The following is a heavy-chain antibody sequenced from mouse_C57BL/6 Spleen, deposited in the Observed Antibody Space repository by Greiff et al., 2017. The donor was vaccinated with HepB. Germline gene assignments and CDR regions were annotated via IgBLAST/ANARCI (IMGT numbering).Heavy chain of an antibody. J-gene: IGHJ4*01. Sequence: EVQGVESGEGLVKPGGSLKLSCAASGFTFSSYAMSWVRQTPEKRLEWVAYISSGGDYIYYADTVKGRFTISRDNARNTLYLQMSSLKSEDTAMYYCTRVGTTVTTSAMDYWGQGTSVTVSS. V-gene: IGHV5-9-1*02. CDR3: TRVGTTVTTSAMDY. CDR2: ISSGGDYI. D-gene: IGHD2-2*01. CDR1: GFTFSSYA.